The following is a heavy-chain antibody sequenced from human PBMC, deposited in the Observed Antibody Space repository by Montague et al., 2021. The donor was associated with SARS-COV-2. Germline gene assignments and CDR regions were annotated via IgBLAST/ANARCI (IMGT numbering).Heavy chain of an antibody. J-gene: IGHJ4*02. V-gene: IGHV4-34*01. CDR3: ARSHYSVSWCPD. Sequence: SETLSLTCAIYGGSFSGYFWSWTRQSPGKGLEWIGEISYTGHTRYNPSLQSRVSISGDSSENQFSLTLTSVTAADTAVYYCARSHYSVSWCPDWGQGTLVTVS. D-gene: IGHD5/OR15-5a*01. CDR2: ISYTGHT. CDR1: GGSFSGYF.